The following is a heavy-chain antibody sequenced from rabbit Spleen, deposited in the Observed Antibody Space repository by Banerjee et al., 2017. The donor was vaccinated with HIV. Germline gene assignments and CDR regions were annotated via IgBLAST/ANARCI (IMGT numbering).Heavy chain of an antibody. D-gene: IGHD8-1*01. CDR1: GFSFSGSYW. CDR3: ARDTGSSFSSYGMDL. V-gene: IGHV1S40*01. CDR2: IYAGGSGST. J-gene: IGHJ6*01. Sequence: QSLEESGGDLVKPGASLTLTCTASGFSFSGSYWICWVRQAPGKGLEWIACIYAGGSGSTYYASWAKGRFTISKTSSTTVTLQMTSLTAADTATYFCARDTGSSFSSYGMDLWGPGTLVTVS.